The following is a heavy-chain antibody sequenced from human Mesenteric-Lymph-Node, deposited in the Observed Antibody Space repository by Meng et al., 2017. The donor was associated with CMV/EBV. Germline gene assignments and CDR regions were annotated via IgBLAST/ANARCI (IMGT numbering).Heavy chain of an antibody. Sequence: GQLHQCVAGLLKPSDTLSFTCSVYVGSFIGYYWNWIRQSPEKGLEWIGEINHSGSTTYNPSFTSRIIISVDTSTNQISLNMSSVTAADTAVYYCARGSSYDILTGYFDYWGQGALVTVSS. CDR1: VGSFIGYY. D-gene: IGHD3-9*01. V-gene: IGHV4-34*01. CDR2: INHSGST. J-gene: IGHJ4*02. CDR3: ARGSSYDILTGYFDY.